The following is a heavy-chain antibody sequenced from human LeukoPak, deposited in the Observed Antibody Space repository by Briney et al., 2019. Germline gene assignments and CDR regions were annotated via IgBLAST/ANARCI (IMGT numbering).Heavy chain of an antibody. J-gene: IGHJ4*02. D-gene: IGHD5-24*01. CDR1: GFTFSTYA. Sequence: GGSLRLSCAASGFTFSTYAMNWVRQAPGKGLEWVSVVTGNGDHISYADSVKGRFIISRDNPKNTVYLQMNDLRAEDTAVYYCAKDLKPDGRADIDFWGQGTLVTVSS. CDR2: VTGNGDHI. V-gene: IGHV3-23*01. CDR3: AKDLKPDGRADIDF.